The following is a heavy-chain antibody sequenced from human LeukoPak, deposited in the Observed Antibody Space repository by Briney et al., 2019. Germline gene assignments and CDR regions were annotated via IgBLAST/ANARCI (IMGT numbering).Heavy chain of an antibody. CDR3: ARGPCSTSCHRSWYFDY. D-gene: IGHD2-2*01. Sequence: SETLSLTCAVYGGSFSGYYWTWIRQPPGKGLEWIGEINHSGSTAYKPSLKSRVTISVDTSKNHFSLRLTSVTAADTAVYYCARGPCSTSCHRSWYFDYWGQGTLVTVSS. CDR1: GGSFSGYY. CDR2: INHSGST. J-gene: IGHJ4*02. V-gene: IGHV4-34*01.